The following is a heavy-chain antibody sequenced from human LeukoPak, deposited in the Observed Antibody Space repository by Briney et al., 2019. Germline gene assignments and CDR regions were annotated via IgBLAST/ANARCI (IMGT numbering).Heavy chain of an antibody. Sequence: GGSLRLSCAASGFTFSISWMNWVRQAPGKGLVWVSRINVDGSTTVYADSVKGRFTISRDNAKDALYLQMNSLRAEDTAVYYCRHGNSSGDYWGQGTLVTVSS. CDR1: GFTFSISW. CDR2: INVDGSTT. D-gene: IGHD6-6*01. J-gene: IGHJ4*02. V-gene: IGHV3-74*01. CDR3: RHGNSSGDY.